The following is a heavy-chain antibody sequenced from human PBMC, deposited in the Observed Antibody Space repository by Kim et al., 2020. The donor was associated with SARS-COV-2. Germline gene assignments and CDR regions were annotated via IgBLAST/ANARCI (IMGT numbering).Heavy chain of an antibody. V-gene: IGHV4-34*01. CDR1: GGSFSGYY. J-gene: IGHJ4*02. CDR3: ARGTSDITGTPSDFDY. Sequence: SETLSLTCAVYGGSFSGYYWSWIRQPPGKGLEWIGEINHSGSTNYNPSLKSRVTISVDTSKNQFSLKLSSVTAADTAVYYCARGTSDITGTPSDFDYWGQGTLVTVSS. D-gene: IGHD1-20*01. CDR2: INHSGST.